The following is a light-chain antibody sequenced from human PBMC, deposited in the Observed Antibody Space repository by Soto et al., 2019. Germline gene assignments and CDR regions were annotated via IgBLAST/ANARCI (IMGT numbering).Light chain of an antibody. Sequence: DIQLTQSASSLSASVGDRVTITCQASQVITNYLNWYQQKPGKAPKLLIYDISTLEIGAPSRFGGSGSGTHITFTITGLQPEDIATYYCQQYENLPYTFGQGTKLEI. J-gene: IGKJ2*01. V-gene: IGKV1-33*01. CDR3: QQYENLPYT. CDR1: QVITNY. CDR2: DIS.